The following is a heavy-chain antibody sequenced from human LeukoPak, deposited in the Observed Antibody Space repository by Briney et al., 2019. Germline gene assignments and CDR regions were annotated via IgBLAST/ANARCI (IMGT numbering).Heavy chain of an antibody. CDR2: ISYDGSHK. V-gene: IGHV3-30*18. Sequence: GSLRLSCAASGITFRSYGMHWVRQAPGKGLEWVAVISYDGSHKYYADSVKGRFSISRDNSKNTLYLQMNSLRADDTAVYYCAKGARGDTVTSIVGLNWFDPWGQGTLVTVSS. CDR1: GITFRSYG. CDR3: AKGARGDTVTSIVGLNWFDP. J-gene: IGHJ5*02. D-gene: IGHD4-17*01.